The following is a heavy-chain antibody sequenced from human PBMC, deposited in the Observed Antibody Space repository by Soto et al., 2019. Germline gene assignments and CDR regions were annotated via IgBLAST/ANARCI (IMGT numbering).Heavy chain of an antibody. J-gene: IGHJ3*02. CDR3: ARDHTVTTGAFDI. CDR2: IYYNEVT. V-gene: IGHV4-30-4*01. Sequence: QVQLQESGPGLLKPSQTLSLTCNVSGDSINNGEYYWSWFRQPPGKGLEWIGYIYYNEVTYYNPSLNSRPTISLETSKNQFSLQLTSVTAADTAVYYWARDHTVTTGAFDIWGPGTMVTVSS. CDR1: GDSINNGEYY. D-gene: IGHD4-17*01.